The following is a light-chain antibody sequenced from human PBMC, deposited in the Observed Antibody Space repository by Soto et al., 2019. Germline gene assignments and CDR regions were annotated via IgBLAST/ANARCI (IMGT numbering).Light chain of an antibody. CDR1: SSDVGDYNY. Sequence: QSVLTQPASVSGSPGQSITISCTGTSSDVGDYNYVSWYQQHPGKAPKLMIYEVSNRPSGVSNRFSGSKSSNTASLTISGLQAEDEADYYCSSYTSISTYVFGTGTKLTVL. CDR2: EVS. CDR3: SSYTSISTYV. V-gene: IGLV2-14*01. J-gene: IGLJ1*01.